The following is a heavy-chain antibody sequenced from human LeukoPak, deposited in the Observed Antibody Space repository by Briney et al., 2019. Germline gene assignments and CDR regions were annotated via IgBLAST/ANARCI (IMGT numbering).Heavy chain of an antibody. J-gene: IGHJ4*02. Sequence: SETLSLTCAVSGGSISSSNWWSWVRQPPGKGLEWIGEIYHSGSTNYNPSLKSRVTISVDKSKNQFSLKLSSVTAADTAVYYCARGSSMVRGVEFDYWGQGTLVTVSS. CDR2: IYHSGST. CDR1: GGSISSSNW. D-gene: IGHD3-10*01. V-gene: IGHV4-4*02. CDR3: ARGSSMVRGVEFDY.